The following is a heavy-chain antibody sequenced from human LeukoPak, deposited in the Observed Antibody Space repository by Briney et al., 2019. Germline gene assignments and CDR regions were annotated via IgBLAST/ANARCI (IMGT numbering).Heavy chain of an antibody. CDR1: GFTFSSYS. V-gene: IGHV3-48*02. CDR2: ISSSSSTI. D-gene: IGHD2-21*01. Sequence: GGSLRLSCAASGFTFSSYSMNWVRQAPGKGLEWVSYISSSSSTIYYADSVKGRFTISRDNAKNSLYLQMNSLRDEDTAVYYCARAWYRVNIVKAAFDIWGQGTMVTVSS. CDR3: ARAWYRVNIVKAAFDI. J-gene: IGHJ3*02.